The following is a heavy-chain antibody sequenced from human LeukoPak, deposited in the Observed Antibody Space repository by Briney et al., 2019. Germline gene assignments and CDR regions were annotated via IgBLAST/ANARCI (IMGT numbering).Heavy chain of an antibody. CDR2: IYYSGTT. V-gene: IGHV4-39*01. Sequence: SETLSLTCIVSGGSISSSSCYGGWIRQPPGQRLECPGSIYYSGTTYFNPSLKSRVTISVATSKTQFPLKLSSVTAADMAVYYCARQTTARPSSWYFDLWGRGTLVTVSS. D-gene: IGHD4-17*01. CDR1: GGSISSSSCY. J-gene: IGHJ2*01. CDR3: ARQTTARPSSWYFDL.